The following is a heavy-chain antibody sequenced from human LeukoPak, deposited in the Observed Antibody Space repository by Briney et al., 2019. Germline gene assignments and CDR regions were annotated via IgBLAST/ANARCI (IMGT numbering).Heavy chain of an antibody. Sequence: SETLSLTCTVSGGSINSSSYYWGWISQPPGKGLEWIGSMYYSGSTYYNPSLKSRVTISIDTSKNQFSLTLSSVTAADTAVYYCARAVNLRYYYDSSGYYGDRIDYWGQGTLVTVSS. CDR3: ARAVNLRYYYDSSGYYGDRIDY. V-gene: IGHV4-39*07. CDR2: MYYSGST. D-gene: IGHD3-22*01. CDR1: GGSINSSSYY. J-gene: IGHJ4*02.